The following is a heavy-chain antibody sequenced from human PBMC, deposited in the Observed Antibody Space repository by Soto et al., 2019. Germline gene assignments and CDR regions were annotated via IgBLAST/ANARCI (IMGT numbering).Heavy chain of an antibody. J-gene: IGHJ4*02. CDR1: GASISSRY. CDR3: AQTHGWPGFDF. D-gene: IGHD6-19*01. V-gene: IGHV4-59*01. Sequence: QLQESGPGLVKSSETMSLTCTASGASISSRYWSWVRQSPGKGLEWIGHIYNGERTNYNPSLKSRVTISVDTSKNQVSLNLGSVTAADTAVYYCAQTHGWPGFDFWGQGILVTVSS. CDR2: IYNGERT.